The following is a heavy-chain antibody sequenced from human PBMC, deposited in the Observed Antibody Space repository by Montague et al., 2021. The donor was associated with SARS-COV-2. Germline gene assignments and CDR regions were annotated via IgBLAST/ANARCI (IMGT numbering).Heavy chain of an antibody. Sequence: SETLSLTCTVSGDSISSYYWNWIRQPPGKGLEWIGYIYNSGTTNYNPSVKSRVTISVDTSKNQFSLKLNSVTAADTAMYYCARGGGYCSGGSCYYWFDPWGQGTLVTVSS. CDR1: GDSISSYY. J-gene: IGHJ5*02. V-gene: IGHV4-59*01. D-gene: IGHD2-15*01. CDR3: ARGGGYCSGGSCYYWFDP. CDR2: IYNSGTT.